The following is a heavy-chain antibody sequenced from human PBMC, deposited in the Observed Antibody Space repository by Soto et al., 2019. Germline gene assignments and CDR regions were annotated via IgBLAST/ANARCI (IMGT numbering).Heavy chain of an antibody. J-gene: IGHJ4*02. CDR1: GFTFSSYS. CDR3: AREEIITFGGVIVPRYFDF. V-gene: IGHV3-21*01. Sequence: GGSLRLSCAASGFTFSSYSMNWVRQAPGKGLEWVSSIRSSSGYIYYADSVTGRFTISRDNAKNSLYLQMNSLRAEDTAVYYCAREEIITFGGVIVPRYFDFWGQGTLVTVSS. D-gene: IGHD3-16*02. CDR2: IRSSSGYI.